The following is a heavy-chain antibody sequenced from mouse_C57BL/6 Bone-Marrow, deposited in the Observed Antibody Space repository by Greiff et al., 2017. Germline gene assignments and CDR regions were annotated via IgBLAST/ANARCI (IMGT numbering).Heavy chain of an antibody. CDR1: GYTFTSYW. CDR2: INPSNGGT. Sequence: QVHVKQPGTELVKPGASVKLSCKASGYTFTSYWMHWVKQRPGQGLEWIGNINPSNGGTNYNEKFKSKATLTVDKSSSTAYMQLSSLTSEDSAVYYCARTYHYGSTFAYWGQGTLVTVSA. D-gene: IGHD1-1*01. J-gene: IGHJ3*01. CDR3: ARTYHYGSTFAY. V-gene: IGHV1-53*01.